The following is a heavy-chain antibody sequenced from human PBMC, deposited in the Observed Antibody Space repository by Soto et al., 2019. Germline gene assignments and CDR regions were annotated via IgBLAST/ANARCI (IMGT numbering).Heavy chain of an antibody. Sequence: PGGSLRLSCKASGFMLNNSAMTWVRQSPGQGLQWVASVSDNGGSRGGTYYADSVKGRFTISRDNSKNTLYLQLDSLTGADTAVYYCARAKAVVIAALDIWGQGTMVTVSS. V-gene: IGHV3-23*01. CDR1: GFMLNNSA. CDR2: VSDNGGSRGGT. D-gene: IGHD2-21*01. J-gene: IGHJ3*02. CDR3: ARAKAVVIAALDI.